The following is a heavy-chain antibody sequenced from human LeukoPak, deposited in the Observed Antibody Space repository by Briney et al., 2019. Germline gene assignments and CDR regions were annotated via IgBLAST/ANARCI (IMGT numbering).Heavy chain of an antibody. Sequence: GVSLRLSCAASGFTFSNNWMTWVRQSPGKGLEWVANIKEDGSEKYYVDSVKGRFTISRDNADNSLYLQMNSLRAEDTGVYYCARDSFGPLDYWGQGTMVTVSS. D-gene: IGHD3-16*01. CDR3: ARDSFGPLDY. CDR1: GFTFSNNW. V-gene: IGHV3-7*01. CDR2: IKEDGSEK. J-gene: IGHJ4*02.